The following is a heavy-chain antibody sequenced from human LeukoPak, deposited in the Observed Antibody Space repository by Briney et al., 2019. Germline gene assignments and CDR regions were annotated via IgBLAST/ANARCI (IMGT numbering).Heavy chain of an antibody. CDR2: ISYDGSTK. V-gene: IGHV3-30-3*01. D-gene: IGHD3-16*01. CDR1: GFTFSSYV. Sequence: GGSLRLSCAASGFTFSSYVMHWVRQAPGKGLEGVAVISYDGSTKYYADSVKGRFTISRDSSKNTLYLQMNSLRAEDTAVYYCARVVVKGVLGFYFDCWGQGTLVTVSS. J-gene: IGHJ4*02. CDR3: ARVVVKGVLGFYFDC.